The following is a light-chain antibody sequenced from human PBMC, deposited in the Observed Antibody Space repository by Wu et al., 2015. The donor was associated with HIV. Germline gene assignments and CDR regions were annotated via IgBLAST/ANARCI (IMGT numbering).Light chain of an antibody. Sequence: EIVLTQSPGTLSLSPGERATLSCRASQSVTTNELAWYQQKPGQSPRLLIYDASSRAAGLPDRFSGSGSGTDFTLTTSRLEPEDFGVYYCQQYGTSPAPFGGGTKVEIK. J-gene: IGKJ4*01. CDR3: QQYGTSPAP. CDR1: QSVTTNE. CDR2: DAS. V-gene: IGKV3-20*01.